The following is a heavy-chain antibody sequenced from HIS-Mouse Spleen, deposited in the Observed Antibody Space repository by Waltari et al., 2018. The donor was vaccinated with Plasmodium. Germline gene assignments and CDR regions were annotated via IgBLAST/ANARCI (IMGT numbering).Heavy chain of an antibody. J-gene: IGHJ4*02. CDR2: IYYSGST. CDR1: GRPISSRSYY. Sequence: QLPLQESGPGLVKPSETLSLTCTVSGRPISSRSYYWGWNRQPPGKGLEWIGSIYYSGSTYYNPSLKSRVTISVDTSKNQFSLKLSSVTAADTAVYYCARDRITGTSYFDYWGQGTLVTVSS. CDR3: ARDRITGTSYFDY. D-gene: IGHD1-7*01. V-gene: IGHV4-39*07.